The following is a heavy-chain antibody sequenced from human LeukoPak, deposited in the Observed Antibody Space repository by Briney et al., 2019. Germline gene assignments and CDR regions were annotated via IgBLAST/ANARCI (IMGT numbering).Heavy chain of an antibody. CDR2: ISLDGSNK. CDR3: AKDLGVVVPAASY. Sequence: AGGSLRLSCAASGFTFSSYGMHSVRQAPGNGLEWVAVISLDGSNKYYADSVKGRFTISRDNSKNTLYLQMNSLRAEDTAVYYCAKDLGVVVPAASYWGQGTLVTVTS. D-gene: IGHD2-2*01. V-gene: IGHV3-30*18. J-gene: IGHJ4*02. CDR1: GFTFSSYG.